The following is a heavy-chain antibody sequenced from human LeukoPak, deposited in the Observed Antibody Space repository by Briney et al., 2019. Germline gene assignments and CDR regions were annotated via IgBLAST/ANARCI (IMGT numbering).Heavy chain of an antibody. CDR2: IFHSGST. CDR3: ARVGSPGVTFDI. Sequence: SETLSLTCTVSGGSISNYYWSWIRQPPGKGLEWTGYIFHSGSTNYNPSLKSRVTISLDTSTNRFSLKLSPVTAADTAVYYCARVGSPGVTFDIWGQGTMLTVSS. J-gene: IGHJ3*02. D-gene: IGHD2-8*01. CDR1: GGSISNYY. V-gene: IGHV4-59*01.